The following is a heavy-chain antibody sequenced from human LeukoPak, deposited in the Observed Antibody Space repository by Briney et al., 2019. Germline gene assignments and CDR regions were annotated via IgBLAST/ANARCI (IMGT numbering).Heavy chain of an antibody. CDR3: ANRITMVPFYGMDV. CDR1: GGSFSSDY. J-gene: IGHJ6*02. D-gene: IGHD3-10*01. Sequence: SETLSLTCTLSGGSFSSDYWSWFRQPPGKGLEWIGYVYFSGVTNYNPSLKSRVSISVDTSKSQFSLKLSSVTAADTAVYYCANRITMVPFYGMDVWGQGTTVTASS. CDR2: VYFSGVT. V-gene: IGHV4-59*08.